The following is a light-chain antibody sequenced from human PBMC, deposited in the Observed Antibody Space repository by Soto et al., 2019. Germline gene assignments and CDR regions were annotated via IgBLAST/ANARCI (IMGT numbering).Light chain of an antibody. CDR2: DVS. CDR1: SSDVGGFNY. V-gene: IGLV2-11*01. J-gene: IGLJ1*01. Sequence: QSVLTQPPSVSGSPGQSVTISCTGTSSDVGGFNYVSWYQHHPGKAPKLMIYDVSKRPSGVPDRFSGSKSGNTASLTISGPQAEDEADYYCCSYAGGYTHYVFATGTKVTVL. CDR3: CSYAGGYTHYV.